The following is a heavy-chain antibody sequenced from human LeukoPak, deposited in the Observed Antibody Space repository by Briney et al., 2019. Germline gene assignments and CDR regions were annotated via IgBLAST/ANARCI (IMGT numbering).Heavy chain of an antibody. CDR2: ISHDGTVT. D-gene: IGHD6-13*01. J-gene: IGHJ4*02. CDR1: GFTFSSYG. V-gene: IGHV3-30*18. Sequence: GGSLRLSCEASGFTFSSYGMQWVRQAPGMGPEWVSVISHDGTVTHYADSVKGRFTISRDSSTNTLYLQMDSLRTEDTAVYYWAKEGSQYASSWFDYWGQGTLVTVSS. CDR3: AKEGSQYASSWFDY.